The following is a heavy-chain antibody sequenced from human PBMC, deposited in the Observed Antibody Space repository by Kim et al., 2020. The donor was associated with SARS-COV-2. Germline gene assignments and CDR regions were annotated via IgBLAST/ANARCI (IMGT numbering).Heavy chain of an antibody. CDR2: INTDGTII. CDR3: ARETNGCGGDCHDY. Sequence: GGSLRLSCVASGFTFSSYEMNWVRQAPGKGPEWLSYINTDGTIIYYADSVKGRFSVSRENAKNSLYLQMNSLRAEDSALYYCARETNGCGGDCHDYWGQG. J-gene: IGHJ4*02. D-gene: IGHD2-21*02. V-gene: IGHV3-48*03. CDR1: GFTFSSYE.